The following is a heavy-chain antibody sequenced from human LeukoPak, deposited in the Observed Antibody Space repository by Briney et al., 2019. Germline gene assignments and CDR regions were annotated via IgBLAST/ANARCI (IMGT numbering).Heavy chain of an antibody. CDR1: GGSIGSYC. V-gene: IGHV4-59*01. Sequence: SETLSLTCSVSGGSIGSYCWSWIRQPPGKGLEWIGYISYSGSTNFNPSLKSRVTISVDTSKNQFSLKLSSVTAADTAVYYCAREGTAGTNLNWFDPWGQGTLVTVSS. CDR2: ISYSGST. D-gene: IGHD1-1*01. CDR3: AREGTAGTNLNWFDP. J-gene: IGHJ5*02.